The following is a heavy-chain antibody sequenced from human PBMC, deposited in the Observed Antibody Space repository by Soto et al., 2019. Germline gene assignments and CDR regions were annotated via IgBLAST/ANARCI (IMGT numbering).Heavy chain of an antibody. CDR2: VFDTGST. D-gene: IGHD2-2*01. CDR1: GDSLSSYY. J-gene: IGHJ5*02. Sequence: QEQLQESGPGLVKPSETPSLTCTVSGDSLSSYYWSWIRQPPGKGLEWIGCVFDTGSTDYNPALKSRVTISVDTSKNQFSLRLTSVTAADTAVYYCARGPIVVLQAAWFDPWGQGTLVTVSS. CDR3: ARGPIVVLQAAWFDP. V-gene: IGHV4-59*01.